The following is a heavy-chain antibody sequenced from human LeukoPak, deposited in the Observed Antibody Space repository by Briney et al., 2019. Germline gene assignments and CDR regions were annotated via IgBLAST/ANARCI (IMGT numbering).Heavy chain of an antibody. J-gene: IGHJ4*02. V-gene: IGHV1-69*05. CDR2: IIPIFGTA. D-gene: IGHD6-19*01. Sequence: SVKASCKASGGTFSSYAISWVRQAPGQGLEWMGRIIPIFGTANYAQKFQGRVMITTDESTSTAYMELSSLRSEDTAVYYCASGGASGSGWYYFDYWGQGTLVTVSS. CDR3: ASGGASGSGWYYFDY. CDR1: GGTFSSYA.